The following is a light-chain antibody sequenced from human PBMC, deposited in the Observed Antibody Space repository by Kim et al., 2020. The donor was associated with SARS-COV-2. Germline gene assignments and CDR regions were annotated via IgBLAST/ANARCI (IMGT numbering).Light chain of an antibody. J-gene: IGKJ2*01. V-gene: IGKV3-15*01. CDR1: QSVSSN. CDR2: AAS. CDR3: QEYKNWPMYT. Sequence: VSPGESATLSCRASQSVSSNLAWYQQKPGQAPRLLIYAASTRATDIPARFSGGGSGTEFTLTISSLQSEDFAVYYCQEYKNWPMYTFGQGTRLEI.